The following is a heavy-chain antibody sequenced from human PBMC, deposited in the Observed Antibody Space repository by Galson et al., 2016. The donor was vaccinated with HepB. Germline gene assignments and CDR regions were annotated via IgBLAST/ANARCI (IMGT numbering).Heavy chain of an antibody. Sequence: SETLSLTCAVSGGSFSGYFWNWIRQSPGKGLEWIGDISHSGNTNYNPSLKSRVSISIDTSTKQFSLKLTSVTAAEPAVYYFARDDLALTTASGLWFDPWGQGTLVTVSS. V-gene: IGHV4-34*01. CDR2: ISHSGNT. CDR3: ARDDLALTTASGLWFDP. CDR1: GGSFSGYF. J-gene: IGHJ5*02. D-gene: IGHD1-1*01.